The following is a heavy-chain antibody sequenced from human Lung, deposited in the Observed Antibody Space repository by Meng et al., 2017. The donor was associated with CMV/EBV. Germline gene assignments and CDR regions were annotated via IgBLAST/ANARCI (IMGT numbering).Heavy chain of an antibody. CDR3: ARDRVPAAFRDYGMDV. D-gene: IGHD2-2*01. V-gene: IGHV1-2*02. CDR1: GYTFTGYY. J-gene: IGHJ6*02. Sequence: SXXVSXXASGYTFTGYYMHWVRRAPGQGLEWMGWINPNSGGTNYAQKFQGRVTMTRDTSISTAYMELSRLRSDDTAVYYCARDRVPAAFRDYGMDVWGQGXTVTVSS. CDR2: INPNSGGT.